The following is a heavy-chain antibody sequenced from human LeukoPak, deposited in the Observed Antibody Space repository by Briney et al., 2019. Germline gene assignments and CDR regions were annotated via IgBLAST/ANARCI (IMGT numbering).Heavy chain of an antibody. CDR2: ISAYNGNT. V-gene: IGHV1-18*01. D-gene: IGHD4-17*01. CDR3: ARRGGKNYGDYVVYYYYMDV. CDR1: GYTFTSYG. J-gene: IGHJ6*03. Sequence: ASVKVSCKASGYTFTSYGISWVRQAPGQGLEWMGWISAYNGNTNYAQKIQGRVTMTTDTSTSTAYMELRSLRSDDTAVYYCARRGGKNYGDYVVYYYYMDVWGKGTTVTVSS.